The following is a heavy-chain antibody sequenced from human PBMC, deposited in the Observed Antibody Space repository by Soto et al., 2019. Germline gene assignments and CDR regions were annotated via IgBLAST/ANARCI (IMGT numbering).Heavy chain of an antibody. D-gene: IGHD3-22*01. J-gene: IGHJ5*02. CDR2: IFPSDSDT. V-gene: IGHV5-51*01. Sequence: VGSLKISCITSGYKFTSSWIAWVRQKPGKGLEWMGIIFPSDSDTRYSPSFQGQVTISADRSTSTVFLQWASLKASDTAVYFCARKDKSGYFNWFDPWGQGTLVTVSS. CDR1: GYKFTSSW. CDR3: ARKDKSGYFNWFDP.